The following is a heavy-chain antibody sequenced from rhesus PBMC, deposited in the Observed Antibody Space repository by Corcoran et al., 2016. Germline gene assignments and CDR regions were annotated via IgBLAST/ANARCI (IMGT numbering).Heavy chain of an antibody. Sequence: EMQLVESGGGLVQPGGSLRLSCAASGFTFSDHYMEWFRQAPGRGPEWVGFIRNKAKGGTAENAASVKGRFNISRDDSKNVTYLQMNSLKTEDMAVYYCTTYLLYSGSSDEYFEFWGQGALVTVSS. V-gene: IGHV3-116*01. CDR2: IRNKAKGGTA. CDR3: TTYLLYSGSSDEYFEF. CDR1: GFTFSDHY. J-gene: IGHJ1*01. D-gene: IGHD6-25*01.